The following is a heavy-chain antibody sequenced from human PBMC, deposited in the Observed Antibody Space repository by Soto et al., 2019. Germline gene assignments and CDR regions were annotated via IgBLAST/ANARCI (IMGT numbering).Heavy chain of an antibody. J-gene: IGHJ5*02. D-gene: IGHD3-10*01. CDR3: ARGTYYYGSGTYYNLNWFQP. V-gene: IGHV1-69*13. CDR1: GGTFSSYA. CDR2: IIPIFGTA. Sequence: SVKVSCKASGGTFSSYAISWVRQAPGQGLEWMGGIIPIFGTANYAQKFQGRVTITADESTSTAYMELSSLRSEDTAVYYCARGTYYYGSGTYYNLNWFQPWGQGTQVTVSS.